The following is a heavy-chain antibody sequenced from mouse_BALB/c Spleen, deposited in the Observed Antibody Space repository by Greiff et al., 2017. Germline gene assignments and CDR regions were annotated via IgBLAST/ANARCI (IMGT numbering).Heavy chain of an antibody. Sequence: EVKLVESGAELVKPGASVKLSCTASGFNIKDTYMHWVKQRPEQGLEWIGRIDPANGNTKYDPKFQGKATITADTSSNTAYLQLSSLTSEDTAVYYCARGSSYFDYWGQGTTLTVSS. CDR2: IDPANGNT. CDR3: ARGSSYFDY. CDR1: GFNIKDTY. D-gene: IGHD1-1*01. J-gene: IGHJ2*01. V-gene: IGHV14-3*02.